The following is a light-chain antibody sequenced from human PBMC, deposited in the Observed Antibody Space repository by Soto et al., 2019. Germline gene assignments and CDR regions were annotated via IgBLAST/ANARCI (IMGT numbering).Light chain of an antibody. CDR1: QSVSGAY. V-gene: IGKV3-20*01. J-gene: IGKJ1*01. Sequence: EILFTQSPGTLSLSPGERATLSCRASQSVSGAYLAWYQQKPGQAPRLLIYGASNRATGIPDRFSGSGSGTDFTLTITRLEPEDFAMYYCQRYDSLRTFGQGTKVDIK. CDR2: GAS. CDR3: QRYDSLRT.